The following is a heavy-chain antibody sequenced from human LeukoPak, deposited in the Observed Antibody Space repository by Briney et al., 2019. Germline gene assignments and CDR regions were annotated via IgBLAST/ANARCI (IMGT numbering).Heavy chain of an antibody. CDR2: ISGSGGST. D-gene: IGHD1-26*01. V-gene: IGHV3-23*01. CDR3: AQELVGALPPNNDY. CDR1: GFTFSSYA. J-gene: IGHJ4*02. Sequence: GGSLRLSCAASGFTFSSYAMSWVRQAPGKGLEWVSAISGSGGSTYYADSVKGRFTISRDNSKNTLYLQMNSLRAEDTAVYYCAQELVGALPPNNDYWAREPWSPSPQ.